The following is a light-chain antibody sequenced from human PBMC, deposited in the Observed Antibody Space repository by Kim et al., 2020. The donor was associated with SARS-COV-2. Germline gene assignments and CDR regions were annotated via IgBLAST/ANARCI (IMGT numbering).Light chain of an antibody. V-gene: IGLV3-1*01. CDR3: QAWDSSTGYV. Sequence: SYELTQPPSVSVSPGQTATITCSGETLDDKFTSWYQQKPGQSPVLVIYQDSKRPSGISERFSGSNSGNTATLTISGTQTIDEAEYYCQAWDSSTGYVFGIGNKVTVL. J-gene: IGLJ1*01. CDR1: TLDDKF. CDR2: QDS.